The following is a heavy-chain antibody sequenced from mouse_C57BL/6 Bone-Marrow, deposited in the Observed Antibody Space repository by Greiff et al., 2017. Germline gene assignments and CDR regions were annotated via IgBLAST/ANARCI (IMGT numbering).Heavy chain of an antibody. CDR1: GFNFNDDY. CDR3: ATGLSSLDAWFAY. CDR2: IDPENGDT. V-gene: IGHV14-4*01. J-gene: IGHJ3*01. D-gene: IGHD6-2*01. Sequence: VQLQQSGAELVRPGASVKLSCTASGFNFNDDYMHWVKQRPGQGLEWIGRIDPENGDTEYASKFQGKATLTADTSSNTAYLQLSSLTSEDTAVYYGATGLSSLDAWFAYWGQGTLVTVSA.